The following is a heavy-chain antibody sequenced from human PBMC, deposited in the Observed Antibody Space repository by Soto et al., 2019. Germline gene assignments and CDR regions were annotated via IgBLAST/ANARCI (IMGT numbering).Heavy chain of an antibody. Sequence: QVQLQESGPGLVKPSETLSLTCTVSVSGGSVSTGVHYWSWIRQPPGKGLEWIGYIYYSGSTNYNHSPKSRVTISVDTSKNQFSLKLTSVTAADTAVYYCARGYYTSWYWFDRWGRGTLVTVSS. CDR3: ARGYYTSWYWFDR. CDR1: GGSVSTGVHY. CDR2: IYYSGST. V-gene: IGHV4-61*08. D-gene: IGHD6-13*01. J-gene: IGHJ2*01.